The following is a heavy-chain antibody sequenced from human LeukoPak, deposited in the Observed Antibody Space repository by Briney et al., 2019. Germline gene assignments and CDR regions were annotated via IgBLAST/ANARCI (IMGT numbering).Heavy chain of an antibody. J-gene: IGHJ6*02. D-gene: IGHD6-13*01. Sequence: GGSLRLSCAASGFTFSSYSMNWVRQAPGKGLEWVSSISSSSSYIYYADSVKGRFTISRDNAKNSLYLQMNSLRAEDTAVYYCARDLRARLAAADLYYYGMDVWGQGTTVTVSS. CDR1: GFTFSSYS. CDR3: ARDLRARLAAADLYYYGMDV. CDR2: ISSSSSYI. V-gene: IGHV3-21*01.